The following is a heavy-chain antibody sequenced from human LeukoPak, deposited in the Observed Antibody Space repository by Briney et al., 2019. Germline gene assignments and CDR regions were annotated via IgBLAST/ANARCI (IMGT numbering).Heavy chain of an antibody. Sequence: SETLSLTCTVSGGSISSYYWSWIRQPPGKGLEWIGYIYYSGTTKYNPSLKSRVTISVDTSKNQFSLKLSSVTAADTAVYYCARDRLAVAGNYYYYGLDVGGQGTTVTVSS. CDR3: ARDRLAVAGNYYYYGLDV. V-gene: IGHV4-59*01. D-gene: IGHD6-19*01. J-gene: IGHJ6*02. CDR2: IYYSGTT. CDR1: GGSISSYY.